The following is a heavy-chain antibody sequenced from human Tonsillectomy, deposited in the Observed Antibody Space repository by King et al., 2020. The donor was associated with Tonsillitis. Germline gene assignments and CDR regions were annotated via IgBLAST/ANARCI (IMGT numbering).Heavy chain of an antibody. CDR2: IYYSGT. V-gene: IGHV4-59*08. J-gene: IGHJ3*02. CDR3: ARFRAFDI. Sequence: VQLQESGPGLVKPSETLSLTCTVSGGSISGYYWSWIRQPPGKGLEWIGYIYYSGTNYNPSLKSRVTIPVDTSKNQFSLKLSSVTAADTAVYYCARFRAFDIWGQGTMVTVSS. CDR1: GGSISGYY.